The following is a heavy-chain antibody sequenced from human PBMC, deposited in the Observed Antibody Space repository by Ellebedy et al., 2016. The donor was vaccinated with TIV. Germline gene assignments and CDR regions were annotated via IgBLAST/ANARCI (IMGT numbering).Heavy chain of an antibody. CDR1: GDSITSSTYS. CDR2: FYYSGST. V-gene: IGHV4-39*01. Sequence: SETLSLTCAVSGDSITSSTYSWGWIRQPPGKGLEWIGSFYYSGSTYYSPSLKSRVSISIDTSQNQFSLRLSSVTAADTAVYYCARHLIAGTGLYYFDYWGQGALVTVSS. J-gene: IGHJ4*02. CDR3: ARHLIAGTGLYYFDY. D-gene: IGHD6-13*01.